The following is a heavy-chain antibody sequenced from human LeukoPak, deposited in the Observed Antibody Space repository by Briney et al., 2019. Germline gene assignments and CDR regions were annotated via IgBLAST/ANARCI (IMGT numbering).Heavy chain of an antibody. CDR1: GLSFSSYA. CDR2: IWYDGSNK. J-gene: IGHJ1*01. D-gene: IGHD1-26*01. CDR3: ARLKYGSPQH. V-gene: IGHV3-33*08. Sequence: GSSLRLSCAASGLSFSSYAMHWVRQAPGKGLEWVAVIWYDGSNKYYADSVKGRFTISRDNAKNSLYLQVNSLRVEDTAVYYCARLKYGSPQHWGQGTLVTVSS.